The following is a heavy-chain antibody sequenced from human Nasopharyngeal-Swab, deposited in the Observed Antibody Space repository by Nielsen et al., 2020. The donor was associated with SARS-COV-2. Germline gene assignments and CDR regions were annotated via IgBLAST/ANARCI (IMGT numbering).Heavy chain of an antibody. D-gene: IGHD1-26*01. J-gene: IGHJ6*03. Sequence: VRQMPGKGLEWVSSVSGRDSTYYADSVKGRFTISRDISKNTLYLQMNSPRAEDTAVYYCAKDRNSAYYYYYMDVWGKGTTVTVSS. V-gene: IGHV3-23*01. CDR2: VSGRDST. CDR3: AKDRNSAYYYYYMDV.